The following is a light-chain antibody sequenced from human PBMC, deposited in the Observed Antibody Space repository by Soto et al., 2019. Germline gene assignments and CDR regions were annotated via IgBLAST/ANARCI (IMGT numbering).Light chain of an antibody. V-gene: IGKV3-20*01. Sequence: EIGLTQSPGTLSLSPGERATLSCRASQSVSSSYLAWYQQKPGQAPRLLIYGASSRATGIPDRFSGSGSGTDFTLTISRLGPEDFAVYYCQQYGSSLFTFGGGTKVDIK. CDR1: QSVSSSY. J-gene: IGKJ4*01. CDR3: QQYGSSLFT. CDR2: GAS.